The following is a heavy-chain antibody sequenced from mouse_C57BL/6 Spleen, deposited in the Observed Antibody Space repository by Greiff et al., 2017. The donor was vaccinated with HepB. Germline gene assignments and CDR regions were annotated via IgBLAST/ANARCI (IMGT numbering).Heavy chain of an antibody. J-gene: IGHJ2*01. V-gene: IGHV5-17*01. D-gene: IGHD2-4*01. CDR2: ISSGSSTI. CDR3: ARGRDYDVHFDY. CDR1: GFTFSDYG. Sequence: EVKLEESGGGLVKPGGSLKLSCAASGFTFSDYGMHWVRQAPEKGLEWVAYISSGSSTIYYADTVKGRFTISRDNAKNTLFLQMTSLRSEDTAMYYCARGRDYDVHFDYWGQGTTLTVSS.